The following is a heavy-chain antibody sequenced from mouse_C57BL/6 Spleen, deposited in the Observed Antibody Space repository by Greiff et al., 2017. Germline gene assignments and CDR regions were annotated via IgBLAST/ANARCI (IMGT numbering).Heavy chain of an antibody. CDR3: ARRGIYYGPYFDY. J-gene: IGHJ2*01. Sequence: VQLQQPGAELVRPGSSVKLSCKASGYTFTSYWMHWVKQRPIQGLEWIGNIDPSDSETHYNQKFKDKATLTVDKSSSTAYMQLSSLTSEDSAVYYCARRGIYYGPYFDYWGQGTTLTVTS. CDR1: GYTFTSYW. D-gene: IGHD2-1*01. V-gene: IGHV1-52*01. CDR2: IDPSDSET.